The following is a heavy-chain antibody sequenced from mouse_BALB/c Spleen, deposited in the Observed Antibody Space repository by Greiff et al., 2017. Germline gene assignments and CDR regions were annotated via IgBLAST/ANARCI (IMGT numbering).Heavy chain of an antibody. CDR3: ARDGGVAFDY. V-gene: IGHV5-6*01. CDR1: GFTFSSYG. CDR2: ISSGGSYT. D-gene: IGHD1-1*01. J-gene: IGHJ2*01. Sequence: EVMLVESGGDLVKPGGSLKLSCAASGFTFSSYGMSWVRQTPDKRLEWVATISSGGSYTYYPDSVKGRFTISRDNAKNTLYLQMSSLKSEDTAMYYCARDGGVAFDYWGQGTTLTVSS.